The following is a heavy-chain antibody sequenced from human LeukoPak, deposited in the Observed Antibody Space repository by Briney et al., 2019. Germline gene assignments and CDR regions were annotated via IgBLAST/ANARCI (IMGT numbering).Heavy chain of an antibody. J-gene: IGHJ4*02. CDR3: ARHVSRFGEFDY. V-gene: IGHV4-61*02. Sequence: SETLSLTCTVSGGSISSGSYYWSWIRQPAGKGLEWIGRIYTSGSTNYNPSLKSRVTISVDTSKNQFSLKLSSVTAADTAVYYCARHVSRFGEFDYWGQGTLVTVSS. CDR1: GGSISSGSYY. CDR2: IYTSGST. D-gene: IGHD3-10*01.